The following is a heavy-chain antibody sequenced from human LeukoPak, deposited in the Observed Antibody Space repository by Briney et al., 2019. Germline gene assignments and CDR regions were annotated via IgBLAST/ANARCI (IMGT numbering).Heavy chain of an antibody. V-gene: IGHV1-18*01. J-gene: IGHJ4*02. D-gene: IGHD1-26*01. CDR2: ISAYNGNT. Sequence: PSVKVSCKASGGTFSSYGISWVRQAPGQGLEWMGWISAYNGNTNYAQKLQGRVTMTTGTSTSTAYMELRSLRSDDTAVYYCARGTVVGATLDWGQGTLVTVSS. CDR1: GGTFSSYG. CDR3: ARGTVVGATLD.